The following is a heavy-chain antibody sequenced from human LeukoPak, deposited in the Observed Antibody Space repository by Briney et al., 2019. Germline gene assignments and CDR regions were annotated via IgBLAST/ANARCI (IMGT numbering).Heavy chain of an antibody. V-gene: IGHV4-4*07. Sequence: SETLSLTCTVSGGSISSFYWSWIRQPAGKGLEWIGRICSSGNTNYNPSLKSRVTMSGDTSKNQFSLKLSSVTAADTAVYYCARMNNGRSYYYYYMDVWGKGTTVTVSS. J-gene: IGHJ6*03. D-gene: IGHD2-8*01. CDR2: ICSSGNT. CDR3: ARMNNGRSYYYYYMDV. CDR1: GGSISSFY.